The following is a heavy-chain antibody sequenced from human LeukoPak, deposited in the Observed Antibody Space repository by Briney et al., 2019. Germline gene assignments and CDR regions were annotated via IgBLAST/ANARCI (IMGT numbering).Heavy chain of an antibody. V-gene: IGHV4-59*11. CDR1: GGSISSHY. Sequence: PETLSLTCTVSGGSISSHYWNWIRQPPAKGPEWIGYIHYTGSTNYNPSLKRRVTISVDTSKNQFSLKLSSVTAADTAVYYCAREGYCSGGSCYSLYFDYWGQGTLVTVSS. CDR3: AREGYCSGGSCYSLYFDY. CDR2: IHYTGST. D-gene: IGHD2-15*01. J-gene: IGHJ4*02.